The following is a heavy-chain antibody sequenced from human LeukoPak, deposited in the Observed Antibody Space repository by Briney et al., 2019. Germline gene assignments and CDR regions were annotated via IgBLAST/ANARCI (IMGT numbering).Heavy chain of an antibody. CDR3: AFYYYYGMDV. J-gene: IGHJ6*02. CDR2: IYSDDGA. CDR1: GFTVSSNY. V-gene: IGHV3-53*01. Sequence: GGSLRLSCAASGFTVSSNYMNWARQAPGKGLEWVSLIYSDDGAYYADSVKGRFTISRDNSKNTLFLQMNSLRAEDTAVYYCAFYYYYGMDVWGQGTTVTVSS.